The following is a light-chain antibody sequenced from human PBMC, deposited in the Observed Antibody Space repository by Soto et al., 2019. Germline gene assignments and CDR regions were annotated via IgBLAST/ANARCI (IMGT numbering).Light chain of an antibody. CDR2: DAS. CDR1: QSVSSY. V-gene: IGKV3-11*01. Sequence: EIVLTQSPATLSLSPGERATLSCRASQSVSSYLAWYKQKPGQAPRLLIYDASNRATGIPARFSGSGSGTDFTLTISSLEPEDFAVYYGQQRSNWPLTFGGGTKVEMK. CDR3: QQRSNWPLT. J-gene: IGKJ4*01.